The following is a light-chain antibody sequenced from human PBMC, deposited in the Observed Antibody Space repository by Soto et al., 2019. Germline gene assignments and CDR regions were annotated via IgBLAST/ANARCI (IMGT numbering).Light chain of an antibody. V-gene: IGKV3-15*01. CDR3: QQYNSYSEYT. CDR1: ESVTSS. CDR2: AAS. Sequence: EIVMTQSPATLSVSPGDRATLSCRASESVTSSLAWYQQKPGQPPRLLIYAASTRATDVPARFSGSGSGTEFTLTISSLQPDDFATYYCQQYNSYSEYTFGQGTKVDIK. J-gene: IGKJ2*01.